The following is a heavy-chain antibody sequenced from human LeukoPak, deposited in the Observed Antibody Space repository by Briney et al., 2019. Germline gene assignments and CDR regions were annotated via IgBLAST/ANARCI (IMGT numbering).Heavy chain of an antibody. CDR1: GFTLGDDT. CDR2: IRSKVHGGTA. Sequence: GGSLRLSCTPSGFTLGDDTMSWFRQAPGKGLEWVGFIRSKVHGGTAEYAASVEGRFTISRDDSKSVAYLQMSSLKIEDTAVYYCAREPRGRWLQFDYWGQGALVTVSS. V-gene: IGHV3-49*03. CDR3: AREPRGRWLQFDY. J-gene: IGHJ4*02. D-gene: IGHD5-24*01.